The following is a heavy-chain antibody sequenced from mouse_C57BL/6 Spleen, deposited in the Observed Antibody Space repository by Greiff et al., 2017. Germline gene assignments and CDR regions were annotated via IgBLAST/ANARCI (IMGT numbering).Heavy chain of an antibody. J-gene: IGHJ1*03. D-gene: IGHD2-4*01. Sequence: EVQLVESGGGLVKPGGSLKLSCAASGFTFSSYAMSWVRQTPEKRLEWVATISDGGSYTYYPDNVKGRFTLSRDNAKNNLYLQMSHLKSEDTAMYYCARDDYDEYFDVWGTGTTVTVSS. V-gene: IGHV5-4*01. CDR1: GFTFSSYA. CDR3: ARDDYDEYFDV. CDR2: ISDGGSYT.